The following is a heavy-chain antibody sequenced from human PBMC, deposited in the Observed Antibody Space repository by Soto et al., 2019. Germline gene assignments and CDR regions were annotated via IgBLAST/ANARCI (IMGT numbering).Heavy chain of an antibody. J-gene: IGHJ4*02. CDR3: ARIRRRTNAPEARLDH. Sequence: QIQLEQSGAEVKTPGASVKVSCKASGYTFTSYGISWVRQAPGQGLEWVGWISPYTGNRNYTESLQGRVTMTTDTSTSTAYMELKSLPSDDTAVYFCARIRRRTNAPEARLDHWGQGSLVTVSS. CDR1: GYTFTSYG. CDR2: ISPYTGNR. V-gene: IGHV1-18*01.